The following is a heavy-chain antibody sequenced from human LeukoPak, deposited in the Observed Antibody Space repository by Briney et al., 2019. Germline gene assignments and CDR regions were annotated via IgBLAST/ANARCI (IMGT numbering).Heavy chain of an antibody. CDR2: ISAYNGNT. V-gene: IGHV1-18*01. Sequence: ASVKVSCKASGYTFTSYGISWVRQAPGQGLEWMGWISAYNGNTNYAQKLQGRVTMTTDTSTSTAYMELRSPRSDDTAVYYCARDHQQWLGTPTDYWGQGTLVTVSS. CDR3: ARDHQQWLGTPTDY. J-gene: IGHJ4*02. D-gene: IGHD6-19*01. CDR1: GYTFTSYG.